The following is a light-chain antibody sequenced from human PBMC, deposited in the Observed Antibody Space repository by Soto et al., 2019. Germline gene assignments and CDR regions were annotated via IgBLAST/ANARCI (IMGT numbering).Light chain of an antibody. J-gene: IGKJ1*01. CDR3: QQYLDWPRT. V-gene: IGKV3-11*01. CDR2: DAS. Sequence: EIVLPPSPATLSFSPGEGATLSCRARHDSNVSLVWYRQRPGQSPRLLIHDASNRATGISARFSGSGSGTDFTLTISSLQSDDFAVYYCQQYLDWPRTFGQGTKVDIK. CDR1: HDSNVS.